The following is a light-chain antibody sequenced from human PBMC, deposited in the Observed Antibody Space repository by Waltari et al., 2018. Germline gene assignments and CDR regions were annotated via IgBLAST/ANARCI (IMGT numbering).Light chain of an antibody. J-gene: IGKJ5*01. CDR1: QSVSSN. V-gene: IGKV3-15*01. CDR2: GAS. CDR3: QQYNNWPLT. Sequence: ETVMTQSPATQSVSPGERATLSCRASQSVSSNLAWYQQKPGQGPRLLIYGASTRATGIPARFSGSGSGTDFTLTISSLQSEDFAVYYCQQYNNWPLTFGQGTRLEIK.